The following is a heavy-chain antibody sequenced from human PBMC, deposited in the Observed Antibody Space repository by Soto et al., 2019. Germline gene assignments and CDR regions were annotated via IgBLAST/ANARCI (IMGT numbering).Heavy chain of an antibody. J-gene: IGHJ4*02. Sequence: GGSLRLSCAASGFTFSSYGMHWVRQAPGKGLEWVAVIWYDGSNKYYADSVKGRFTISRDNSKNTLYLQMNSLRAEDTAVYYCARGAARVATPKPLYYYDSSGTDYWGQGTLVTVSS. CDR2: IWYDGSNK. CDR1: GFTFSSYG. CDR3: ARGAARVATPKPLYYYDSSGTDY. D-gene: IGHD3-22*01. V-gene: IGHV3-33*01.